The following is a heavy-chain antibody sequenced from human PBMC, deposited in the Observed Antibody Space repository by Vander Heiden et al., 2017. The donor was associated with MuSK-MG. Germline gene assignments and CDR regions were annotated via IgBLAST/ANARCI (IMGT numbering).Heavy chain of an antibody. J-gene: IGHJ3*02. CDR3: ARRHSGSLYAFDI. CDR2: IYYSGST. D-gene: IGHD1-26*01. CDR1: GGSISSYY. Sequence: QVQLQESGPGLVKPSETLSLTCTVSGGSISSYYWSWIRQPPGKGLEWIGYIYYSGSTNYNPALKSRVTISVDTSKNQFSLKMSSVTAADTAVYYCARRHSGSLYAFDIWGQGTMVTVSS. V-gene: IGHV4-59*01.